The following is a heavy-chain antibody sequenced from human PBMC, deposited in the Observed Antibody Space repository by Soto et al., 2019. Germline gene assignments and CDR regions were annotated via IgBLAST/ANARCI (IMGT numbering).Heavy chain of an antibody. D-gene: IGHD6-13*01. J-gene: IGHJ3*02. Sequence: GGSLRLSCAASGFTFSSYGMHWVRQAPGKGLEWVAVIWYDGSNKYYADSVKGRFTISRDNSKNTLYLQMNSLRAEDTAVYYCARDLSDGTELGEAFDIWGQGTMVTVSS. V-gene: IGHV3-33*01. CDR1: GFTFSSYG. CDR2: IWYDGSNK. CDR3: ARDLSDGTELGEAFDI.